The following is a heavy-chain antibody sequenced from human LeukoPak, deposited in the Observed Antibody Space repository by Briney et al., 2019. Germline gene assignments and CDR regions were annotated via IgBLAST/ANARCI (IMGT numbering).Heavy chain of an antibody. J-gene: IGHJ4*02. CDR1: GFTFSSYE. CDR3: ARDVAYSAFDY. V-gene: IGHV3-7*01. CDR2: IRPDGSEG. D-gene: IGHD2-21*01. Sequence: HAGGSLRLSCAASGFTFSSYEMNWVRQAPGKGLEWVATIRPDGSEGYYADSVRGRFTISRDNSKNSFYLQMSSLRAEDTGVFYCARDVAYSAFDYWGQGTLVTVSS.